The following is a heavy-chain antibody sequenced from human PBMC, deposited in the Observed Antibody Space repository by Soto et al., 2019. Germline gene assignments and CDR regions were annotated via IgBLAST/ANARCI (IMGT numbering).Heavy chain of an antibody. V-gene: IGHV1-18*01. Sequence: QVQLVKSGAEVKKPGASVKVSCKASGYTFTNHDISWVRQAPGQGLEWMGWVSGDNGHTNYAQSLQGRVTMTTDTSTNTAYMELRSLRSDDTAAYYCARDLGYCRSGTCYREWFDPWGQGTLVTVSS. CDR1: GYTFTNHD. D-gene: IGHD2-15*01. J-gene: IGHJ5*02. CDR3: ARDLGYCRSGTCYREWFDP. CDR2: VSGDNGHT.